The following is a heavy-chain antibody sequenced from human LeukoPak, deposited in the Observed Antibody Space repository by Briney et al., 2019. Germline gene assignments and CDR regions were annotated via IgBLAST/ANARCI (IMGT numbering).Heavy chain of an antibody. D-gene: IGHD4-17*01. J-gene: IGHJ4*02. CDR3: ARIHGVTTSPFDY. Sequence: GASVKVSCKASGYTFTGYYMHWERQAPGQGLEWMGWINPNSGGTNYAQKFQGRVTMTRDTSISTAYMELSRLRSDDTAVYYCARIHGVTTSPFDYWGQGTLVTVSS. CDR2: INPNSGGT. CDR1: GYTFTGYY. V-gene: IGHV1-2*02.